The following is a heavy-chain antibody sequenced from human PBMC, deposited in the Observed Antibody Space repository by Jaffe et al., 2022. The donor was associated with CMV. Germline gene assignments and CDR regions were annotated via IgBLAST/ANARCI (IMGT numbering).Heavy chain of an antibody. CDR1: GGTFSSYA. Sequence: QVQLVQSGAEVKKPGSSVKVSCKASGGTFSSYAISWVRQAPGQGLEWMGRIIPILGIANYAQKFQGRVTITADKSTSTAYMELSSLRSEDTAVYYCARERPKMMTTVTRAWDWGQGTLVTVSS. D-gene: IGHD4-17*01. V-gene: IGHV1-69*09. J-gene: IGHJ4*02. CDR3: ARERPKMMTTVTRAWD. CDR2: IIPILGIA.